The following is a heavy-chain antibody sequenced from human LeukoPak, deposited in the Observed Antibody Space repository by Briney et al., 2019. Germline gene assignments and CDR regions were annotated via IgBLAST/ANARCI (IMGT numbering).Heavy chain of an antibody. J-gene: IGHJ4*02. Sequence: SETLSLTCAVYGGSFSGYYWSWIRQPPGKGLEWIGEINHSGSTNYNPSPKSRVTISVDTSKNQFSLKLSSVTAADTAVYYCARTVVGGIAARTRYYFDYWGQGTLVTVSS. D-gene: IGHD6-6*01. CDR1: GGSFSGYY. CDR2: INHSGST. CDR3: ARTVVGGIAARTRYYFDY. V-gene: IGHV4-34*01.